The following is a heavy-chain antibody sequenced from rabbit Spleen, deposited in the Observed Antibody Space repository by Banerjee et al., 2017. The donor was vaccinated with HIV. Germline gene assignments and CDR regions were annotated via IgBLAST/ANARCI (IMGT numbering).Heavy chain of an antibody. Sequence: QEQLVESGGGLVKPEGSLKLSCTASGFSFSNKAVMCWVRQAPGKGLELIGCINIGSNSPFYANWAKGRFTISKASSTTVTLQMTSLTAADTATYFCARGANYVNYGYVWAPTYFTLWGPGTLVTVS. V-gene: IGHV1S45*01. CDR3: ARGANYVNYGYVWAPTYFTL. J-gene: IGHJ4*01. D-gene: IGHD6-1*01. CDR1: GFSFSNKAV. CDR2: INIGSNSP.